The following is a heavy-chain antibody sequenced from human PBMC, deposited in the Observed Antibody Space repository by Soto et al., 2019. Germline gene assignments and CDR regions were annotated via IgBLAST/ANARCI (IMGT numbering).Heavy chain of an antibody. Sequence: SETLSLTCAGSSGSISSSRWWSWVRQPPGKGLEWIGEIHHSGSTNYNPSLKSRVTISVDKSKNQFSLKLSSVTAADTAVYYCATYYDILTGYTFDYWGQGTLVTVSS. V-gene: IGHV4-4*02. J-gene: IGHJ4*02. CDR2: IHHSGST. CDR1: SGSISSSRW. CDR3: ATYYDILTGYTFDY. D-gene: IGHD3-9*01.